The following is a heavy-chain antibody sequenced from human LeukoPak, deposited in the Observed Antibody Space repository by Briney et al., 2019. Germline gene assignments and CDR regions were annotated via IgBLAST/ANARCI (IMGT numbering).Heavy chain of an antibody. D-gene: IGHD3-3*01. CDR1: GYTFTGYY. V-gene: IGHV1-2*06. Sequence: ASVKVSCKASGYTFTGYYMHWVRQAPGQGLEWMGRINPNSGGTNYAQKFQGRVTMTRDTSISTAYMELSRLRSDDTAVYYCARDLVSVIFGVVIIPYYYGMDVWGQGTTVTVSS. J-gene: IGHJ6*02. CDR2: INPNSGGT. CDR3: ARDLVSVIFGVVIIPYYYGMDV.